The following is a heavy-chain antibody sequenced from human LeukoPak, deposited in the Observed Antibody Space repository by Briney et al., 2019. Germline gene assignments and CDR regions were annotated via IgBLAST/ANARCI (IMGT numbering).Heavy chain of an antibody. V-gene: IGHV2-5*01. D-gene: IGHD3-16*01. CDR1: GFSLTTHGVG. CDR3: VHRYTVVLSEYFDY. CDR2: IYWNDEK. J-gene: IGHJ4*02. Sequence: SGPTLVNPTQTLTLTCTFSGFSLTTHGVGVGWVRQPPGKALEWLALIYWNDEKRYSPSLKSRLTITRDTSKNQVVLTMTNVDAVDTGTYYCVHRYTVVLSEYFDYWGQGTLVTVSS.